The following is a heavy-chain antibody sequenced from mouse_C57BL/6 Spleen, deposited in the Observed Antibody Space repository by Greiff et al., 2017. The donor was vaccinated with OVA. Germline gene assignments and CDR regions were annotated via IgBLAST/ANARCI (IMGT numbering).Heavy chain of an antibody. D-gene: IGHD1-1*01. CDR1: GYTFTDYN. V-gene: IGHV1-18*01. Sequence: VQLQQSGPELVKPGASVKIPCKASGYTFTDYNMDWVKQSHGKSLEWIGDINPNNGGTIYNQKFKGKATLTVDKSSSTAYMELRSLTSEDTAVYYCERTRITTVVATEYFDYWGQGTTLTVSS. J-gene: IGHJ2*01. CDR2: INPNNGGT. CDR3: ERTRITTVVATEYFDY.